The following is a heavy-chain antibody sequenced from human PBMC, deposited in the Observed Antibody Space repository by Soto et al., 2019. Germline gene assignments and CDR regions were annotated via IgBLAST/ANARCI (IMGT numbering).Heavy chain of an antibody. J-gene: IGHJ4*02. CDR3: ARVWVGPIAY. Sequence: QVQLQQWGAGLLKPSETLSLTCAVYGWSFRGYYWSWIRQPPGKGLEWIGEINHSGSTNYNPSLKSRVPISVDTYKIQCSLKLSSVTAADTAVYYCARVWVGPIAYWGQGTLVTVSS. V-gene: IGHV4-34*01. CDR2: INHSGST. D-gene: IGHD3-3*01. CDR1: GWSFRGYY.